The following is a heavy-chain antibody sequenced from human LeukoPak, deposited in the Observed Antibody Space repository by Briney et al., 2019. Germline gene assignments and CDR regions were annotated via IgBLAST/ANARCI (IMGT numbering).Heavy chain of an antibody. Sequence: SETLSLTCAVYGGSFSGYYWSWIRQPPGKGLEWIGEINHSGSTNYNPSLKSRVTISVDTSKNQFSLKLSSVTAADTAVYYCARGPRRYDISTAQREYYFDYWGQGTLVTVSS. V-gene: IGHV4-34*01. J-gene: IGHJ4*02. CDR3: ARGPRRYDISTAQREYYFDY. D-gene: IGHD3-9*01. CDR1: GGSFSGYY. CDR2: INHSGST.